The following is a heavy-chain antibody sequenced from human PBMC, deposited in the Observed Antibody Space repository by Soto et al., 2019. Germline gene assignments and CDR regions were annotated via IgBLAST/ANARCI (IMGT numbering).Heavy chain of an antibody. CDR1: GGSISSYY. CDR2: IYYSGST. Sequence: SETLSLTCTVSGGSISSYYWSWIRQPPGKGLEWIGYIYYSGSTNYNPSLKSRVTISVDTSKNQFSLKLSSVTAADTAVYYCARGKCSGWHHYYYDRNDFWAQGNTVTVSS. CDR3: ARGKCSGWHHYYYDRNDF. D-gene: IGHD6-19*01. J-gene: IGHJ6*02. V-gene: IGHV4-59*01.